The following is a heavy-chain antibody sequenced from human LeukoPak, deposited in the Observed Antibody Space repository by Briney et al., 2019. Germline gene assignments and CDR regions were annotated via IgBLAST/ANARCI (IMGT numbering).Heavy chain of an antibody. CDR3: ARQSSDYYYYYMDV. J-gene: IGHJ6*03. V-gene: IGHV1-8*01. CDR2: MNPNSGNT. CDR1: GYTFTSYD. Sequence: ASVKVSCKASGYTFTSYDINWVRQATGQGLEWMGWMNPNSGNTGYAQKFQGRVTMTRNTSISTAYMELSSLRSEDTAVYYCARQSSDYYYYYMDVWGKGTTATISS. D-gene: IGHD3-10*01.